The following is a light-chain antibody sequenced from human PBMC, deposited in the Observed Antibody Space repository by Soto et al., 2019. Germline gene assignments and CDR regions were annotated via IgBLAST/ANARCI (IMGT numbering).Light chain of an antibody. Sequence: EIVLTQSPGTLSLSPGERATLSCRASQSVSSNNLVWYQQKPGQAPRLLIYGASYRAAGIPDRFSGRGSGTDFSLTISRLEPEEFALYYCQQYGSSPWTFGQGTKVDIK. CDR3: QQYGSSPWT. V-gene: IGKV3-20*01. CDR1: QSVSSNN. CDR2: GAS. J-gene: IGKJ1*01.